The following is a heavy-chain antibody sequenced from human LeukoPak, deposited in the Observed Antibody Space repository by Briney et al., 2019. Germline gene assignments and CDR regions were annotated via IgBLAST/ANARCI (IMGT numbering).Heavy chain of an antibody. J-gene: IGHJ4*02. CDR3: ARDENYGDYGSAY. V-gene: IGHV3-7*01. Sequence: GGSLRLSCAASGFTFSSYWMSWVREAPGAGRGWVANIKQDGSEKDYVDSVKGRFTISRDNAKNSLFLHMNSLRNEDAAVYYCARDENYGDYGSAYWGQGTLVAVSS. CDR1: GFTFSSYW. D-gene: IGHD4-17*01. CDR2: IKQDGSEK.